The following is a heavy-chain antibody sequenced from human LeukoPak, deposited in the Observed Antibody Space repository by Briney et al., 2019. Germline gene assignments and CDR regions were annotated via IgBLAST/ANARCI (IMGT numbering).Heavy chain of an antibody. Sequence: GGSLRLSCAASGFTFSSYAMSWVRQAPGKGLEWVSGTSSSGGSTYYTDSVKGRFTTSRDNSWNTLSLQMNSLRAEDTAIYYCAKGWSKSSLDGFDIWGQGTMVTVSS. J-gene: IGHJ3*02. V-gene: IGHV3-23*01. CDR2: TSSSGGST. D-gene: IGHD6-13*01. CDR1: GFTFSSYA. CDR3: AKGWSKSSLDGFDI.